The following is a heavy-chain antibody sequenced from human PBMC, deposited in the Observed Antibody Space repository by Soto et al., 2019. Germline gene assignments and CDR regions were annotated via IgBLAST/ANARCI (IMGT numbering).Heavy chain of an antibody. J-gene: IGHJ6*02. CDR3: ANDYSNYVVNYYYGMDV. CDR2: ISHDGINK. Sequence: PGGSLRLSCTASGFSFSSYAMYWFRRPPGKGLEWVAVISHDGINKHYADSVKGRFTISRDNSKNTLYLQMNSLRAEDTAVYYCANDYSNYVVNYYYGMDVWGQGTTVTVSS. CDR1: GFSFSSYA. D-gene: IGHD4-4*01. V-gene: IGHV3-30-3*02.